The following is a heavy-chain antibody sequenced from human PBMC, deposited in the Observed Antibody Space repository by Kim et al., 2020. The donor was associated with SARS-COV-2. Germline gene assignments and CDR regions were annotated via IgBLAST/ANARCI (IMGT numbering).Heavy chain of an antibody. CDR1: GVSITTGGYY. V-gene: IGHV4-31*03. CDR3: AVNFGKGLKY. J-gene: IGHJ4*02. D-gene: IGHD3-3*01. CDR2: LYYNENT. Sequence: SETLSLTCSVSGVSITTGGYYWSWIRQFPGKGLEWIGYLYYNENTYFNPSLKSRVTISVDSSENKFSLMMNSVTAADTARYYCAVNFGKGLKYWGQGALVSVST.